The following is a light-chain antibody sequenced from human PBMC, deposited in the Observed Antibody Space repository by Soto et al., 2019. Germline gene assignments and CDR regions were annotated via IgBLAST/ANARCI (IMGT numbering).Light chain of an antibody. CDR3: QQDNGFTLT. CDR2: FAS. CDR1: QGLNNY. V-gene: IGKV1D-12*01. J-gene: IGKJ5*01. Sequence: EIQMPPPPSSVSASVGDIGTITCEASQGLNNYLVWYQKKAGTDPKIVISFASSLQSGVPSRFNGSGSGTDFNLTINKLQTEDLATYYCQQDNGFTLTFGEGTRLDIK.